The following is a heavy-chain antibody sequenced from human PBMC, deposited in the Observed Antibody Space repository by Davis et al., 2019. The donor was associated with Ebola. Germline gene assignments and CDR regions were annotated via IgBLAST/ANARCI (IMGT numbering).Heavy chain of an antibody. CDR2: ISSSSSYI. J-gene: IGHJ6*02. CDR1: GFTFSSYG. D-gene: IGHD4-23*01. Sequence: GGSLRLSCAASGFTFSSYGMHWVRQAPGKGLEWVPSISSSSSYIYYADSVKGRFTISRDNAKNSLYLQMNSLRAEDTAVYYCARERGGRGYYGMDVWGQGTTVTVSS. CDR3: ARERGGRGYYGMDV. V-gene: IGHV3-21*01.